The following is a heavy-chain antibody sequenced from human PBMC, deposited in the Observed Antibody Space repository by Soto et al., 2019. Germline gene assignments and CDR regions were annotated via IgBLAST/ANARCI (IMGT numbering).Heavy chain of an antibody. D-gene: IGHD6-19*01. CDR2: IWYDGSNK. Sequence: GGSLRLSCAASGFTFSSYGMHWVRQAPGKGLEWVAVIWYDGSNKYYADSVKGRFTISRDNSKNTLYLQMNSLRAEDTAVYYCARVRSSGWYGALDIWGQGTMVTVSS. J-gene: IGHJ3*02. CDR1: GFTFSSYG. CDR3: ARVRSSGWYGALDI. V-gene: IGHV3-33*01.